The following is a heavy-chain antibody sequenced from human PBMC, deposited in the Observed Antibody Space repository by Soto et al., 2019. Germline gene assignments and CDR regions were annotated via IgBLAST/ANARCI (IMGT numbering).Heavy chain of an antibody. CDR3: ARAYCSGGVCYYYFDF. J-gene: IGHJ4*02. Sequence: SLRLSCAASGFTFGVYAMHWVRQAPGKGLEWVAVIYYDGSNKYYAESVKGRFAISRDNSKSTLYLQMNSLRAEDTAVYYCARAYCSGGVCYYYFDFWGQGTLVTVSS. D-gene: IGHD2-15*01. CDR2: IYYDGSNK. CDR1: GFTFGVYA. V-gene: IGHV3-33*01.